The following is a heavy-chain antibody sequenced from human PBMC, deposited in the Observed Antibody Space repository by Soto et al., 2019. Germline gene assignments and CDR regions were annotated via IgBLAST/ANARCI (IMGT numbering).Heavy chain of an antibody. Sequence: GGSLRLSCAASGFTFSDHYMDWVRQAPGKGLEWVGRTRNKANSYTTEYAASVKGRFTISRDDSKNSLYLQMNSLKTEDTAVYYCARSFVSGYDYYYYYYYMDVWGKGTTVTVSS. CDR3: ARSFVSGYDYYYYYYYMDV. D-gene: IGHD5-12*01. CDR2: TRNKANSYTT. J-gene: IGHJ6*03. V-gene: IGHV3-72*01. CDR1: GFTFSDHY.